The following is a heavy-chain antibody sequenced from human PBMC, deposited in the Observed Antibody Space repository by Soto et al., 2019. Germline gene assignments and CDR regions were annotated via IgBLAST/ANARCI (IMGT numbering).Heavy chain of an antibody. Sequence: QVQLQQWGAGLLKPSETLSLTCAVYGGSFSGYYWSWIRQPPGKGLEWIGEINHSGSTNYNPSLKSRVPISVATSKNQFSLKLSSVTAADTAVYYCARGKLSDYVWGSYRYHFDYWGQGTVVTVSS. J-gene: IGHJ4*02. D-gene: IGHD3-16*02. CDR2: INHSGST. CDR3: ARGKLSDYVWGSYRYHFDY. V-gene: IGHV4-34*01. CDR1: GGSFSGYY.